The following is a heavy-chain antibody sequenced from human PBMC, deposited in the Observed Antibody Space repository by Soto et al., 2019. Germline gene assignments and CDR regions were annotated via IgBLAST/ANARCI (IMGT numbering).Heavy chain of an antibody. D-gene: IGHD5-18*01. J-gene: IGHJ4*02. V-gene: IGHV3-73*02. CDR3: TSRRDWTAVDPLDY. CDR2: IRNKTNNYAT. CDR1: GFTFIDSA. Sequence: EVQLVESGGGLVQPGGSLKLSCAASGFTFIDSAMHWVRQASGKGLEWVGRIRNKTNNYATAYTASVKGRFTISRDDSKNTVYLQMNSLKIDDTAVYYCTSRRDWTAVDPLDYWGQGTLVTVSS.